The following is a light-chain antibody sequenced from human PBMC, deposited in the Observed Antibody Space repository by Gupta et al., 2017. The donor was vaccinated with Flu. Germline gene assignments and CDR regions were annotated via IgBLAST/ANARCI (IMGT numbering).Light chain of an antibody. Sequence: SFSIGNTYGSWYQQVPGPAPKLLIYEHNPRPSANPVRCSGSGSGASAAIGIPGLEAGDDDDYDCGEWDGSRITDVFGAGTKVTVL. J-gene: IGLJ1*01. CDR3: GEWDGSRITDV. CDR2: EHN. V-gene: IGLV1-51*02. CDR1: SFSIGNTY.